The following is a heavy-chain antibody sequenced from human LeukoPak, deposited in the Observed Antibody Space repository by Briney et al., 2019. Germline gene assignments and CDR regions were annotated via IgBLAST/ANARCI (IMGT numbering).Heavy chain of an antibody. CDR2: INPNSGDT. J-gene: IGHJ5*02. CDR3: ARAREVTGLTP. Sequence: GASVKLSFKASGYRFSGNYIHWVRQAPGQGLEWMAWINPNSGDTNYAQKFQGRVTVTRDTSITTAYMELTRLTYDDTGIYYCARAREVTGLTPWGQGTLVTVSS. V-gene: IGHV1-2*02. D-gene: IGHD3-9*01. CDR1: GYRFSGNY.